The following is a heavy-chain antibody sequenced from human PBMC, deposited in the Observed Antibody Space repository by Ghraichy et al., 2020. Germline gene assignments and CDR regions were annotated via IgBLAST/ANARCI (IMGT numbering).Heavy chain of an antibody. CDR2: IIPIFGTA. Sequence: SVKVSCKASGDTFTGYDISWVRQAPGQGLEWMGGIIPIFGTANYAQKFQGRVTITADESMSTAYMELSSLRSEDTAVYYCATGYFSSNSCPELDYWGQETLVTVSS. CDR1: GDTFTGYD. CDR3: ATGYFSSNSCPELDY. D-gene: IGHD2-2*01. V-gene: IGHV1-69*13. J-gene: IGHJ4*02.